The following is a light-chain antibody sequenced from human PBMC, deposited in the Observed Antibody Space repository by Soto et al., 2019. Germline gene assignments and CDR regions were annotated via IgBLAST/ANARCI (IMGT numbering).Light chain of an antibody. J-gene: IGKJ2*01. CDR2: GAS. V-gene: IGKV3-15*01. Sequence: EIVMTQSPATLSVSPGERATLSCRASQSVSSNLAWYQQKPGQAPRLLIYGASTRATGIPARFSGSGSGTEFTLTISSLQSEDFATYYCLQHDGYPYTFGQGTRLEIK. CDR1: QSVSSN. CDR3: LQHDGYPYT.